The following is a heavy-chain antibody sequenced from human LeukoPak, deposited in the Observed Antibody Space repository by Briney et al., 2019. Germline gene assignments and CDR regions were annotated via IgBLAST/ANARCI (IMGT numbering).Heavy chain of an antibody. J-gene: IGHJ6*03. CDR2: IVTGGSIT. CDR3: ARSLEGYHHYLDV. CDR1: GFTFSDYY. V-gene: IGHV3-11*04. Sequence: TGGSLRLSCSASGFTFSDYYMSWIRQAPGKGLQWVSYIVTGGSITYHADSVKGRFTISTDNAKNSLYLQMNSLRVEDTAVYYCARSLEGYHHYLDVWGKGTTVTVSS. D-gene: IGHD2-2*01.